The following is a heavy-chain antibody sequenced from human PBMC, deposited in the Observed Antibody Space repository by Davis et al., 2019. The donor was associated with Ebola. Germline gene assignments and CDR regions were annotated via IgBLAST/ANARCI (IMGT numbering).Heavy chain of an antibody. CDR2: IYYSGST. V-gene: IGHV4-61*05. Sequence: SETLSLTCTVSGGSIISSSSYWGWIRQPPGKGLEWIGYIYYSGSTNYNPSLKSRVTISVDTSKNQFSLKLSSVTAADTAVYYCAGTVTTNDWYFDLWGRGTLVTVSS. J-gene: IGHJ2*01. CDR3: AGTVTTNDWYFDL. D-gene: IGHD4-17*01. CDR1: GGSIISSSSY.